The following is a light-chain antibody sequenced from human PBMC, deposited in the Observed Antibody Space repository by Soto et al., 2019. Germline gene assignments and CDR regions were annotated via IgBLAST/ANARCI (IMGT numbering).Light chain of an antibody. J-gene: IGKJ3*01. Sequence: DIHMTQSPSTLSASVGDRVTITCRASQSISEWLTWYQQKPGRAPKLLIYDVSSLESGVPSRFSGSGSETEFTLNISSLQPDDCATYYCQQYSRYPFTFGPGTKVDIK. CDR2: DVS. V-gene: IGKV1-5*01. CDR1: QSISEW. CDR3: QQYSRYPFT.